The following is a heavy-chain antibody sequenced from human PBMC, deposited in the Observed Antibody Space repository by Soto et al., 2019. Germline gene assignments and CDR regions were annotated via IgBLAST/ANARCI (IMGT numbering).Heavy chain of an antibody. CDR3: ARSQYYYDSSGYYYGGGDY. CDR1: GGTFSSYA. D-gene: IGHD3-22*01. CDR2: IIPIFGTA. Sequence: QVQLVQSGAEVKKPGSSVKVSCKASGGTFSSYAISWVRQAPGQGLEWMGGIIPIFGTANYAQKFQGRVTINADESTSTAYMELSSLRSEDTAVYYCARSQYYYDSSGYYYGGGDYWGQGTLVTVSS. V-gene: IGHV1-69*12. J-gene: IGHJ4*02.